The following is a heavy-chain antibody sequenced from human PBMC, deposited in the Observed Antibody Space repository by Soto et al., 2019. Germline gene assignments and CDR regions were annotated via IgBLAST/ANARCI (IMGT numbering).Heavy chain of an antibody. D-gene: IGHD6-13*01. V-gene: IGHV3-30-3*01. CDR3: AVTEAAAESYYYGMDV. CDR1: GFTFSSYA. CDR2: ISYDGSNK. Sequence: GGSLRLSCAASGFTFSSYAMRWVRQAPGKGLEWVAVISYDGSNKYYADSVKGRFTISRDNSKNTLYLQMNSLRAEDTAVYYCAVTEAAAESYYYGMDVWGQGTSVTVSS. J-gene: IGHJ6*02.